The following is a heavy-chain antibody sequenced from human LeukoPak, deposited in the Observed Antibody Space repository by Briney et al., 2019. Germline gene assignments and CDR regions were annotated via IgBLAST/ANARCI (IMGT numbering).Heavy chain of an antibody. CDR2: IYYSGST. D-gene: IGHD3-22*01. CDR1: GGSISSYY. Sequence: SETLSLTCTVSGGSISSYYWSWIRQPPGKGLEWIGYIYYSGSTNYNPSLKSRVTISVDTSKNQFSLKMSSATAADTAVYYCARVIYDSSGYHPTIDYWGQGTLVTVSS. J-gene: IGHJ4*02. V-gene: IGHV4-59*01. CDR3: ARVIYDSSGYHPTIDY.